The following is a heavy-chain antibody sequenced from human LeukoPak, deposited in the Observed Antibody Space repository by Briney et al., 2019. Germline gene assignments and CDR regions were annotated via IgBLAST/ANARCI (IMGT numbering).Heavy chain of an antibody. CDR2: INPNSGGT. V-gene: IGHV1-2*02. CDR3: ARVGWSRIAVAGPHYYGMDV. CDR1: GYTFTDYY. Sequence: GASLKVSCKASGYTFTDYYMHWVRQAPGQGLGWMGWINPNSGGTNYAQNFQGRVTMTRDTSISTAYMELSRLRSDDTAVYYCARVGWSRIAVAGPHYYGMDVWGQGTTVTVSS. J-gene: IGHJ6*02. D-gene: IGHD6-19*01.